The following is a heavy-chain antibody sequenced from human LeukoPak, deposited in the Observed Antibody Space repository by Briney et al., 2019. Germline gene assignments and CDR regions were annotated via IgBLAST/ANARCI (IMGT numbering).Heavy chain of an antibody. CDR1: GDSISIYY. CDR3: ARHPYHYHGLDV. V-gene: IGHV4-59*08. CDR2: FFYTGST. Sequence: SETLSLTCSVSGDSISIYYWNWIRQSPGKGLEWIGYFFYTGSTNYNPSLKSRVHMSVDTSKNQVSLTLRSVTAADTAVYYCARHPYHYHGLDVWGPGTTVIVSS. J-gene: IGHJ6*02.